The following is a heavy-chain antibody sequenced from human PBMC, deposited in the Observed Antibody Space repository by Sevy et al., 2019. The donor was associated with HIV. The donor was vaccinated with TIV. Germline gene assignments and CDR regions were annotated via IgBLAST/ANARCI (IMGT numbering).Heavy chain of an antibody. D-gene: IGHD6-13*01. V-gene: IGHV3-15*01. CDR1: GFTFSNAW. J-gene: IGHJ6*02. CDR3: TTDSKLEGYSSSWYAYYYYYGMDV. Sequence: GGSLRLSCAASGFTFSNAWMSWVRQAPGKGLEWVGRIKSKTDGGTTDYAAPVKGRLTISRDDSKNRLYLQMNSMKTEDTAVYYCTTDSKLEGYSSSWYAYYYYYGMDVWGQGTTVTVSS. CDR2: IKSKTDGGTT.